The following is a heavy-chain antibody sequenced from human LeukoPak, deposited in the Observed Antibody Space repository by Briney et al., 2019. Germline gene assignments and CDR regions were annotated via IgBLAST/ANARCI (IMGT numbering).Heavy chain of an antibody. CDR2: ISSSSSYI. Sequence: NPGGSLRLSCAASGFTFSSYSMNWVRQAPGKGLEWVSSISSSSSYIYYADSVKGRFTISRDNAKNSLYLQMNSLRAEDTAVYYCARDNIVVVPAAYYFDYWGQGTLVTVSS. CDR3: ARDNIVVVPAAYYFDY. CDR1: GFTFSSYS. J-gene: IGHJ4*02. D-gene: IGHD2-2*01. V-gene: IGHV3-21*01.